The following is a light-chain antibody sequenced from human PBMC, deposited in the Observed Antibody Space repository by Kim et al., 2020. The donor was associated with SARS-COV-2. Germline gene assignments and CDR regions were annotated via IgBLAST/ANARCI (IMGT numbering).Light chain of an antibody. CDR3: AAWDASLDGPL. Sequence: QSVLTQPPSASGTPGQRVTLSCSGSSSNIGRNSVNWYQHLPGTAPKLLIYSNNQRPSWVPDRFSGSKSGTSASLAISGLQSDDEADYFCAAWDASLDGPLFGGGTQLTVL. J-gene: IGLJ3*02. CDR2: SNN. CDR1: SSNIGRNS. V-gene: IGLV1-44*01.